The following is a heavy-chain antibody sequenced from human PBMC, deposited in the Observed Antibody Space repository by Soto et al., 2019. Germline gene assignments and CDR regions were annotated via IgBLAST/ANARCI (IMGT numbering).Heavy chain of an antibody. Sequence: GGSLRLSCAASGFTFSSYAMSWVRQAPGKGLEWVSAISGSGGSTYYADSVKGRFTISRDNSKNTLYLQMNSLRAEDTAVYYCAKGTPIPHDPYGDYESDLFDYWGQGTLVTVSS. CDR1: GFTFSSYA. J-gene: IGHJ4*02. V-gene: IGHV3-23*01. CDR3: AKGTPIPHDPYGDYESDLFDY. CDR2: ISGSGGST. D-gene: IGHD4-17*01.